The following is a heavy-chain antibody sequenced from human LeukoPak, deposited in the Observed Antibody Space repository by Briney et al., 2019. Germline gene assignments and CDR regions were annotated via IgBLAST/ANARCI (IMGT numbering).Heavy chain of an antibody. D-gene: IGHD2-2*01. V-gene: IGHV1-8*03. CDR1: GYTFTNYD. CDR3: ARRARDCSRTSCFNYYYYTDV. J-gene: IGHJ6*03. CDR2: LNPNNGKT. Sequence: ALVKVSCKASGYTFTNYDINWVRQATGQGLEWMGWLNPNNGKTGYEQKFQGRVTITRDTSISTAYMELSSLRSEDTGVYYCARRARDCSRTSCFNYYYYTDVWGKGTTVTVSS.